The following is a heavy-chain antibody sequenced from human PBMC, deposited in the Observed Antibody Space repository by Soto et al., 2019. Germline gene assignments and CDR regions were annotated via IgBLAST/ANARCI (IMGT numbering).Heavy chain of an antibody. V-gene: IGHV1-24*01. CDR3: ATWGVLRPPGAFDI. Sequence: VSVKGSCKVSGYTLTYLSMHWVRQAPGKGLEWMGGFDPEDGETIYAQKFQGRVTMTEDTSTDTAYMELSSLRSEDTAVYYCATWGVLRPPGAFDIWGQGTMVTVSS. CDR2: FDPEDGET. D-gene: IGHD3-3*01. CDR1: GYTLTYLS. J-gene: IGHJ3*02.